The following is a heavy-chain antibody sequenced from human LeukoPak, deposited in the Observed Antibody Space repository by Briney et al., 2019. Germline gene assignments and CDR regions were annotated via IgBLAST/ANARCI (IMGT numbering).Heavy chain of an antibody. CDR2: IYHSGTT. CDR3: ARGTTYDSGTDYYFNY. D-gene: IGHD3-22*01. CDR1: GGSISSAFYY. J-gene: IGHJ4*02. V-gene: IGHV4-30-2*01. Sequence: PSETLSLTCTVSGGSISSAFYYWSWLRQPPGKGLEWIGYIYHSGTTYYNPSLKSRVTMSLDTSKNQFSLKLTSVTAADTAVYYCARGTTYDSGTDYYFNYWGQGALVTVSS.